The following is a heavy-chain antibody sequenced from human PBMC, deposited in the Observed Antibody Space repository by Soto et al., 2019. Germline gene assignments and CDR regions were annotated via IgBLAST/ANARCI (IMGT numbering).Heavy chain of an antibody. D-gene: IGHD1-26*01. V-gene: IGHV1-24*01. J-gene: IGHJ4*02. CDR3: ATDSYALRGSYFYFDY. Sequence: GASVKVSCKVSGYTLTELSMHWVRQAPGKGLEWMGGFDPEDGETIYAQKFQGRVTMTEDTSTDTAYMELSSLRSEDTAVYYCATDSYALRGSYFYFDYWGQGTLVTVSS. CDR1: GYTLTELS. CDR2: FDPEDGET.